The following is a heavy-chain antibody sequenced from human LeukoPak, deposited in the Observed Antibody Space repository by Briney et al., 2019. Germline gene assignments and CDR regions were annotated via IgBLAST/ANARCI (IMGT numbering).Heavy chain of an antibody. CDR1: GFTFSSYA. Sequence: GGSLRLSCAASGFTFSSYAVGWVRQPPGKGPEWVSVIGVSGTSRYYADSVKDRFTISRDNSKSTLYLQMNRLRVEDTAVYYCAKEAPGHFDLWGRGTLVTVSS. CDR3: AKEAPGHFDL. CDR2: IGVSGTSR. J-gene: IGHJ2*01. V-gene: IGHV3-23*01.